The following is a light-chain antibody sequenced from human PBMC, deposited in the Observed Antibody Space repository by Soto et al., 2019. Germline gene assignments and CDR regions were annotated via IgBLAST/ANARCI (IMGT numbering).Light chain of an antibody. V-gene: IGLV2-14*01. Sequence: QSALTQPASVSGSPGQSITISCTGTSSDVGSCNYVSWYQQHPGKVPKLIIYDVTNRPSGVSNRFSGSKSGNTASLTISGLQDEDEDDYYYSSYTTSSTVVFGGGTKLTVL. CDR1: SSDVGSCNY. J-gene: IGLJ2*01. CDR2: DVT. CDR3: SSYTTSSTVV.